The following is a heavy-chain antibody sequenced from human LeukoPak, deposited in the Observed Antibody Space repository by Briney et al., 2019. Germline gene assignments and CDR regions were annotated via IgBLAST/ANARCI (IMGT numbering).Heavy chain of an antibody. J-gene: IGHJ4*02. Sequence: GGSLRLSCAASGFTFSSYWMNWVRQAPGKGLVWVSRIASDGSSTTYADSVKGRFSISRDNAKNTLYLQMNSLRVEDTAVYYCAKSLWTYYYDSSGYFDYWGQGTLVTVSS. CDR1: GFTFSSYW. CDR3: AKSLWTYYYDSSGYFDY. D-gene: IGHD3-22*01. CDR2: IASDGSST. V-gene: IGHV3-74*01.